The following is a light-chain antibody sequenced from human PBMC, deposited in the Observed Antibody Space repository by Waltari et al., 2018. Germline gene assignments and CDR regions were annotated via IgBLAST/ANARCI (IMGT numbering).Light chain of an antibody. CDR2: DFS. J-gene: IGLJ2*01. Sequence: QSALTQPRSVSGSPGQSVTISCTGTSRDVGGYNYVSWYQQHPGKVPKLIIFDFSTRPSGVPNRFSGSKSGNTASLTISGLLAEDEADYYCCSYAGSYTLIFGGGTKMTVL. CDR1: SRDVGGYNY. V-gene: IGLV2-11*01. CDR3: CSYAGSYTLI.